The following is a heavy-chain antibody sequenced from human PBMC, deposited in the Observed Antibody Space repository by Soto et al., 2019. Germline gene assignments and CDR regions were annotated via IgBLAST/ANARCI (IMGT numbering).Heavy chain of an antibody. CDR3: AHSILWFGELFNY. V-gene: IGHV2-5*01. D-gene: IGHD3-10*01. CDR2: IYWNDGK. Sequence: QITLKESGPTLGKPTQTLTLTCTFSGFSVSTTRVGVGWIRQPPGKALEWLALIYWNDGKRYSPSRKSRLTITKDTSKHHVVLTMTNMEPVDTATYYFAHSILWFGELFNYWGQGTLVNVSS. J-gene: IGHJ4*02. CDR1: GFSVSTTRVG.